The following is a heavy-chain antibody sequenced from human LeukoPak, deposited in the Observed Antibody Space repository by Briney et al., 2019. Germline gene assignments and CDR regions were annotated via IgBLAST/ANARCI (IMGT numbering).Heavy chain of an antibody. D-gene: IGHD3-22*01. CDR3: AKDLGSTGYLAY. J-gene: IGHJ4*02. Sequence: GGSLRLSCAASGCTFSTFGIHWVRQAPGKGLEWVAVISYDGTDKYYADSVKGRFTISRDNSKNTLYLQMNSLRAEDTAVYYCAKDLGSTGYLAYWGRGTLVTVSS. CDR1: GCTFSTFG. V-gene: IGHV3-30*18. CDR2: ISYDGTDK.